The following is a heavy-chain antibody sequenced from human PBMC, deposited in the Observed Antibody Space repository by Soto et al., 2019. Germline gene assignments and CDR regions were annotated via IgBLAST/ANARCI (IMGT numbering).Heavy chain of an antibody. J-gene: IGHJ4*02. CDR2: IKSKTDGGTT. V-gene: IGHV3-15*01. CDR3: TTMSKLYIDY. D-gene: IGHD1-7*01. CDR1: GFTFSNAW. Sequence: SGGSLRLSCAASGFTFSNAWMSWVRQAPGKGLEWVGRIKSKTDGGTTDYAAPVKGRFTFSRDDSKNTLYLQMNSLKTEHTAVYYCTTMSKLYIDYWGQGTLVTVSS.